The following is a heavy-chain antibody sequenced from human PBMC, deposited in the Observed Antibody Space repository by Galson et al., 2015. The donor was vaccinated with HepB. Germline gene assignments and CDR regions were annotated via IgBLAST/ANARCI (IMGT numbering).Heavy chain of an antibody. CDR2: ISYDGSNK. V-gene: IGHV3-30*04. CDR3: TRDIAAAGTRFDY. J-gene: IGHJ4*02. D-gene: IGHD6-13*01. Sequence: SLRLSCAASGLTFSSYAMHWVRQAPGKGLEWVAVISYDGSNKYYADSVKGRFTISRDNSKNTLYLQMNSLRAEDTAVYYCTRDIAAAGTRFDYWGQGTLVTVSS. CDR1: GLTFSSYA.